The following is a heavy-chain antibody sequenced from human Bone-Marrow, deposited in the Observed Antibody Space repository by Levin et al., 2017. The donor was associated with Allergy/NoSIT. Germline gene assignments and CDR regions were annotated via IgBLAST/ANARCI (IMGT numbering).Heavy chain of an antibody. Sequence: PSETLSLTCAVRGFPINSAHFWGWLRQPPGKGLEWVGSIYYNGNTYYNPSLRSRLTISVDTSKNQFSLELNSVTAADTAVYYCARELEQHLASRQYNWFDPWGQGTLVTVSS. CDR1: GFPINSAHF. J-gene: IGHJ5*02. CDR3: ARELEQHLASRQYNWFDP. V-gene: IGHV4-38-2*02. D-gene: IGHD6-13*01. CDR2: IYYNGNT.